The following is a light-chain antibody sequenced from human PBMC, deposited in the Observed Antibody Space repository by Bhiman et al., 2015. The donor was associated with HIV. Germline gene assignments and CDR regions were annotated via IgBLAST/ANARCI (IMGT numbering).Light chain of an antibody. Sequence: QSALTQPASVSGSPGQSINISCTGTSRDVGGYNYVAWYQQHPGKVPKVMIYDVSNRPSGVSNRFSGSKSGNTASLTISGLQAEDEADYYCSSYAGSNNPVVFGGGTELTVL. V-gene: IGLV2-14*03. CDR2: DVS. J-gene: IGLJ2*01. CDR1: SRDVGGYNY. CDR3: SSYAGSNNPVV.